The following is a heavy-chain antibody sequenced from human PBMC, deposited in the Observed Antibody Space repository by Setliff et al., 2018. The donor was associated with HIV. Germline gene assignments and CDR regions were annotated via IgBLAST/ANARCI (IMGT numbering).Heavy chain of an antibody. CDR2: IYYSGST. J-gene: IGHJ5*02. CDR3: ASRVYYYDSSGYLREEGFDP. CDR1: GGSISNSRYF. V-gene: IGHV4-39*01. Sequence: PSETLSLTCTVSGGSISNSRYFWSWIRQPPGKGLEWIGSIYYSGSTYYNPYLKSRVTISVDTSKNQFSLKLSSVTAADAAVYDCASRVYYYDSSGYLREEGFDPWGQGTLVTVSS. D-gene: IGHD3-22*01.